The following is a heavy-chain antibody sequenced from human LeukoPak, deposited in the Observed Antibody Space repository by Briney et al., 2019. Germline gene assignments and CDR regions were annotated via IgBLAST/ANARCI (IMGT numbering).Heavy chain of an antibody. Sequence: ASVKVSCKASGHTFTNYGISWVRQAPGQGLEWMGWINTYNGNTNYAQKFQGRVTMTTDTSTSTAYMELRSLRSDDTAVYYCARVVLDHYYDSSGYLGTLDYWGQGTLVTVSS. V-gene: IGHV1-18*01. CDR1: GHTFTNYG. CDR2: INTYNGNT. J-gene: IGHJ4*02. D-gene: IGHD3-22*01. CDR3: ARVVLDHYYDSSGYLGTLDY.